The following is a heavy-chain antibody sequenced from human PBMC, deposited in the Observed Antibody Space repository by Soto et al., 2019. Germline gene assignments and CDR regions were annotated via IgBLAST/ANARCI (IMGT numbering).Heavy chain of an antibody. V-gene: IGHV1-18*01. Sequence: QVRLVQSGAEVKKPGASVKVSCKASGYTFTSYGIIWVRQAPGQGLEWMGWINAYNGNTNYAKKLQGRVTMTTDTSTSTADMELRCMRSDDTAVYYCARVVLSRRLVDFDIWGQGTMVTVSS. D-gene: IGHD3-22*01. J-gene: IGHJ3*02. CDR2: INAYNGNT. CDR1: GYTFTSYG. CDR3: ARVVLSRRLVDFDI.